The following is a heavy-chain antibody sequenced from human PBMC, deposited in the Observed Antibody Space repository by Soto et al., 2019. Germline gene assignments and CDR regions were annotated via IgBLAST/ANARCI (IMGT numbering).Heavy chain of an antibody. CDR1: GGSFSGYY. Sequence: TSETLSLTCAVYGGSFSGYYWSWIRQPPGKGLKWIGEINHSGSTNYNPSLKSRVTISVDTSKNQFSLKLSSVTAADTAVYYCASSIRGYSYGYDYYYYGMDVWGQGTTVTVSS. CDR3: ASSIRGYSYGYDYYYYGMDV. V-gene: IGHV4-34*01. J-gene: IGHJ6*02. D-gene: IGHD5-18*01. CDR2: INHSGST.